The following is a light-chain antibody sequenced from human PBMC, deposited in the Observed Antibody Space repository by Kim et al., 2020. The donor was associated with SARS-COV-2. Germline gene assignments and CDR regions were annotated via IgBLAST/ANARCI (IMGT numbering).Light chain of an antibody. V-gene: IGKV3-20*01. Sequence: LSPGKRATHSCRASQSVTSNHLAWYQQNPRQAPRLLIYGASRRATGIPSRFSGSGCGTDFTLTISRLEPEDFAVYFCHQYGISRTFGQGTKVDIK. CDR2: GAS. CDR1: QSVTSNH. J-gene: IGKJ1*01. CDR3: HQYGISRT.